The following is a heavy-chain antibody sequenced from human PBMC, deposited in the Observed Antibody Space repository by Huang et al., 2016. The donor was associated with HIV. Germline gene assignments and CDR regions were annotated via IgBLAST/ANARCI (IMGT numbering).Heavy chain of an antibody. J-gene: IGHJ4*02. CDR3: AGSYNWNSVDY. V-gene: IGHV4-39*02. D-gene: IGHD1-20*01. CDR2: IYDGGNT. Sequence: QLQLQGSGPRLVKPSETLSLTCTVSGGSISSSSYRWGWIRQSPGKRLEWVGSIYDGGNTHHNPSLKGRLTMSVDTSKNHFSLRLTSVTAADTAVYYCAGSYNWNSVDYWGQGTLVTVSS. CDR1: GGSISSSSYR.